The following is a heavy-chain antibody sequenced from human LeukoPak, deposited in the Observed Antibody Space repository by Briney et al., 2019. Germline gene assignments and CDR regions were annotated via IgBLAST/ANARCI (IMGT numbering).Heavy chain of an antibody. Sequence: GSSVKFSCKASGGTVSSYAISWVRQAPGQGLEWMGGIIPIFGTANYAQKFQGRVTITTDESTTTAYMELSSLRSEDTAVYYCARDYDSRFRYFDINYYYYMDVWGKGTTVTVSS. CDR2: IIPIFGTA. D-gene: IGHD3-9*01. V-gene: IGHV1-69*05. CDR3: ARDYDSRFRYFDINYYYYMDV. J-gene: IGHJ6*03. CDR1: GGTVSSYA.